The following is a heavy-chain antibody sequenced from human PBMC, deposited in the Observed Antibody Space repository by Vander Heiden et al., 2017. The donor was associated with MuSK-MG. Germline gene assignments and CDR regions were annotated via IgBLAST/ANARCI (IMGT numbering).Heavy chain of an antibody. D-gene: IGHD3-9*01. CDR3: ARKYYDILTGPSGMDV. V-gene: IGHV1-18*04. J-gene: IGHJ6*02. CDR2: ISAYNGNT. CDR1: GYTFTSYG. Sequence: QVPLVQSGAEVKKPGASVKVSCKASGYTFTSYGISWVRQAPGQGLEWMGWISAYNGNTNYAQKLQGRVTMTTDTSTSTAYMELRSLRSDDTAVYYCARKYYDILTGPSGMDVWGQGTTVTVSS.